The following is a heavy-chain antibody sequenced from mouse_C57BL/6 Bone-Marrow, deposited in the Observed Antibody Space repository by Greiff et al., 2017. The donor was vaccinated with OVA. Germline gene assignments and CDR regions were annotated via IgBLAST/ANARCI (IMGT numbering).Heavy chain of an antibody. J-gene: IGHJ3*01. D-gene: IGHD2-3*01. Sequence: EVNVVESEGGLVQPGSSMKLSCTASGFTFSDYYMAWVRQVPEKGLEWVANINYDGSSTYYLDSLKSRFIISRDNAKNILYLQMSSLKSEDTATYYCARAYYDGYWAWFAYWGQGTLVTVSA. V-gene: IGHV5-16*01. CDR2: INYDGSST. CDR3: ARAYYDGYWAWFAY. CDR1: GFTFSDYY.